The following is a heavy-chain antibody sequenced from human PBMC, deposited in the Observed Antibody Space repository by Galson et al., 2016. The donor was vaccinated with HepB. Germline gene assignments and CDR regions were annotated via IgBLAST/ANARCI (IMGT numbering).Heavy chain of an antibody. CDR1: GFTFSSYA. V-gene: IGHV3-23*01. J-gene: IGHJ4*02. CDR3: AKGASLVRAILTAFDY. Sequence: SLRLSCAAPGFTFSSYAMSWVRQAPGKGLEWVSGISGSGGSKYYADSVKGRFTISRDYSKNPLCLQMNSLIAEDTAAYHCAKGASLVRAILTAFDYWGQGTLVTVSS. CDR2: ISGSGGSK. D-gene: IGHD3-9*01.